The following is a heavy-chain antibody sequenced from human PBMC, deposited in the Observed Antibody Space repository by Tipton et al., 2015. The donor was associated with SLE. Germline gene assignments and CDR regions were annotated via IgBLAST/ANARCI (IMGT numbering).Heavy chain of an antibody. J-gene: IGHJ2*01. V-gene: IGHV4-34*01. Sequence: GLVKPSETLSLTCAVYGGSFSGYYWSWIRQPPGKGLEWIGEINHSGSTNYNPSLKSRVTISVDTSKNQFSLKLSSVTAADTAVYYCARLSTRGWFDLWGRGTLVTVSS. CDR1: GGSFSGYY. CDR3: ARLSTRGWFDL. CDR2: INHSGST. D-gene: IGHD2/OR15-2a*01.